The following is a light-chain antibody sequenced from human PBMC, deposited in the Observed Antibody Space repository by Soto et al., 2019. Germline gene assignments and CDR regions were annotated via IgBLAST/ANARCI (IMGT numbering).Light chain of an antibody. Sequence: QLTQSPSSPSASVGDRVTVTCRASQSVSGWLAWYQQKPGEAPKLLIYDASALPRGVPSRFSGSGSGTKFTLTIASLQPDDFATYYCQQYETFSGTFGPGTKVDIK. V-gene: IGKV1-5*01. J-gene: IGKJ1*01. CDR2: DAS. CDR3: QQYETFSGT. CDR1: QSVSGW.